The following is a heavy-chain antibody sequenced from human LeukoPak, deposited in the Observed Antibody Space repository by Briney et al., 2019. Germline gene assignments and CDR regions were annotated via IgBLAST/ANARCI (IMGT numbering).Heavy chain of an antibody. Sequence: ASVKVSCKASGYTFTGYYMHWVRQAPGKGLEWMGGFDPEDGETIYAQKFQGRVTMTEDTSTDTAYMELSSLRSEDTAVYYCATDSVLRYFDWLDYWGQGTLVTVSS. V-gene: IGHV1-24*01. CDR1: GYTFTGYY. CDR2: FDPEDGET. J-gene: IGHJ4*02. D-gene: IGHD3-9*01. CDR3: ATDSVLRYFDWLDY.